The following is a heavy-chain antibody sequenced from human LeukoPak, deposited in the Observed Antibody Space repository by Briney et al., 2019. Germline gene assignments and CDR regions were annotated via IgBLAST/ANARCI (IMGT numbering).Heavy chain of an antibody. CDR1: GYTLTELS. D-gene: IGHD5-18*01. Sequence: ASVKVSCKVSGYTLTELSMHWVRQAPGKGLEWMGGFDPEVGETIYAQKFQGRVTMTEDTSTDTAYMELSSLRSEDTAVYYCATGERDTAMANFDYWGQGTLVTVSS. CDR3: ATGERDTAMANFDY. V-gene: IGHV1-24*01. J-gene: IGHJ4*02. CDR2: FDPEVGET.